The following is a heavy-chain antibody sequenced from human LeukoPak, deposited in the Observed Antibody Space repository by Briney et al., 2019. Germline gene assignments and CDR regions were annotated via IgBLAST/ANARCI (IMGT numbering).Heavy chain of an antibody. V-gene: IGHV4-39*07. CDR2: IHYSGTT. CDR3: ARGTRDSSGRLDAFNI. Sequence: SETLSLTCTVSGDSITSRSYYWGWIRQAPGKGLEWIASIHYSGTTYYKPSLKSRVAISVDTPKSQFSLKMSTVTAADTAIYYCARGTRDSSGRLDAFNIWGQGTVVTVSS. D-gene: IGHD3-22*01. CDR1: GDSITSRSYY. J-gene: IGHJ3*02.